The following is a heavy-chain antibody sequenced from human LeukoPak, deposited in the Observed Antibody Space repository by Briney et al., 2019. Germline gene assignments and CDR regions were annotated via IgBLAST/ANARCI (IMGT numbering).Heavy chain of an antibody. CDR1: GGTFSSYA. CDR3: ARDLSVARGSVWVL. D-gene: IGHD3-10*01. CDR2: IIPIFGTA. J-gene: IGHJ4*02. V-gene: IGHV1-69*05. Sequence: SVKVSRKASGGTFSSYAISWLRQAPGQGLEWMGRIIPIFGTANYAQKFQGRVTITTDESTSTAYMELSSLRSEDTAVYYCARDLSVARGSVWVLWGQGTLVTVSS.